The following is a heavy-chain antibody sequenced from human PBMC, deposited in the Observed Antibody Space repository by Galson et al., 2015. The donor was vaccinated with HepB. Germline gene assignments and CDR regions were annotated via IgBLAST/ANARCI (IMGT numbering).Heavy chain of an antibody. J-gene: IGHJ5*02. CDR2: ISAYNGHT. Sequence: SVKVSCKAAGYRFSSYSISWVRQAPGQGLEWMGWISAYNGHTKYARKVQGRVTLTTDSSTTTAYMELRRLRSDDTAVYFCARGPFGVVVGANPNNWFDPLGQGTLVTGSS. D-gene: IGHD2-15*01. CDR3: ARGPFGVVVGANPNNWFDP. V-gene: IGHV1-18*04. CDR1: GYRFSSYS.